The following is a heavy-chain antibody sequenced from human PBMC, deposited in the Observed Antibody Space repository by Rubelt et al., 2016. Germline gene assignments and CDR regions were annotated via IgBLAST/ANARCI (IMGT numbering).Heavy chain of an antibody. Sequence: RLSCAASGFTFSSYAMSWVRQAPGKGLEWVSAISGSGGSTYYADSVKGRFTISRDNSKNTLYLQMNSLRAEDTAVYYCARLSITIFGVVVYYYGMDVWGQGTTVTVSS. CDR1: GFTFSSYA. V-gene: IGHV3-23*01. CDR3: ARLSITIFGVVVYYYGMDV. J-gene: IGHJ6*02. D-gene: IGHD3-3*01. CDR2: ISGSGGST.